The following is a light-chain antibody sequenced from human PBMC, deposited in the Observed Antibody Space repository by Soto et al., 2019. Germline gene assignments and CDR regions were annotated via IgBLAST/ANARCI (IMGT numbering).Light chain of an antibody. CDR1: SGSIASGY. CDR2: EDN. Sequence: NFMLTQPHSVSESPGKTVTISCTGSSGSIASGYVQWHQQRPGSAPTTLIYEDNQRPAGVPDRFSGSIDSSSNSASLTISGLRPEDEADYYCQSSDGNNMVFGGGTKLTVL. J-gene: IGLJ2*01. V-gene: IGLV6-57*02. CDR3: QSSDGNNMV.